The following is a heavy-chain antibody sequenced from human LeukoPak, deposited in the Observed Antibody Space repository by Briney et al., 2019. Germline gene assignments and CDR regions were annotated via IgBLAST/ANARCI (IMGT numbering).Heavy chain of an antibody. CDR3: ARDNSMTEFDY. J-gene: IGHJ4*02. CDR2: INPKNGGT. V-gene: IGHV1-2*02. CDR1: GYSFTNYY. Sequence: ASVKVSCKASGYSFTNYYLHWVRQAPGQGLEWMGWINPKNGGTYYVQNFQGRVTMTRDTSISTVYLEVSRLTSDDTAMYYRARDNSMTEFDYWGQGSLVTVSS.